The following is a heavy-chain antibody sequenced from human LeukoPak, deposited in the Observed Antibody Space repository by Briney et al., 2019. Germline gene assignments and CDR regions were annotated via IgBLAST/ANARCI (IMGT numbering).Heavy chain of an antibody. V-gene: IGHV1-69*13. CDR1: GGTDSTPA. CDR2: IIPLFRTA. CDR3: ARASNTGWFYFDY. J-gene: IGHJ4*02. Sequence: SVKVSGKASGGTDSTPALNWVRQAPGQGLEWMGGIIPLFRTAKYVQKFQGRVTITADESTTTAYMEVSSLRSDDTAVYYCARASNTGWFYFDYWGQGTLVTVSS. D-gene: IGHD6-19*01.